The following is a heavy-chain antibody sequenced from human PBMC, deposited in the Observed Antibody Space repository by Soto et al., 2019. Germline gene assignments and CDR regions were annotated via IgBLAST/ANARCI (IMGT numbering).Heavy chain of an antibody. V-gene: IGHV4-59*11. J-gene: IGHJ6*02. CDR3: VRALPYGYFGMDV. Sequence: QVQLQESGPGLVKPSESLSLTCLVSGGSMSGHYWNWIRQPPGKGLEWIGYIHDTGSTSCNPSLKGRVTVSLDTSKNQFSLEVTSVTAADTAVYYCVRALPYGYFGMDVWGQGTTVTVSS. D-gene: IGHD2-21*01. CDR1: GGSMSGHY. CDR2: IHDTGST.